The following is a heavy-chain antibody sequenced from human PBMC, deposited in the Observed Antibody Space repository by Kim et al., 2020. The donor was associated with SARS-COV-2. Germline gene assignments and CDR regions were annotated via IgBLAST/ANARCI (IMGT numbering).Heavy chain of an antibody. D-gene: IGHD2-2*01. Sequence: GESLKISCKGSGYSFTSYWIGWVRQMPGKGLEWMGIIYPGDSDTRYSPSFQGQVTISADKSISTAYLQWSSLKASDTAMYYCARAGYCSSTSCYGFGWYYGMDVWGQGTTVTVSS. CDR2: IYPGDSDT. CDR3: ARAGYCSSTSCYGFGWYYGMDV. CDR1: GYSFTSYW. V-gene: IGHV5-51*01. J-gene: IGHJ6*02.